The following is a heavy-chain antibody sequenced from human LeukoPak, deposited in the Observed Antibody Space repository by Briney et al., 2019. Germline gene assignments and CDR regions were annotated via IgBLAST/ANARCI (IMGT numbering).Heavy chain of an antibody. V-gene: IGHV3-23*01. CDR2: ISGSGGRI. CDR3: AKNPRLEGWIYFDS. Sequence: GGSLRLSCAASGFTFSSHSMSWVRQAPGKGLEWVLSISGSGGRIDYADSVKGRFTISRDNSKNTLSLQMNSLTAEDTAVYYCAKNPRLEGWIYFDSWGQGILVTVSS. D-gene: IGHD1-1*01. J-gene: IGHJ4*02. CDR1: GFTFSSHS.